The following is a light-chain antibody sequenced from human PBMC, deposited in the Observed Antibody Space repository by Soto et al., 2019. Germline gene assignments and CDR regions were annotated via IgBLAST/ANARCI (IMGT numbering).Light chain of an antibody. Sequence: QSALTQPPSVSGAPGQRVTISCTGSSSNIGAGYDVHWYQQLPGTAPKLLIYVNSNRPSGVPDRFSGSKSGTSASLAITGLQAEDEADYYCQSYDSSLSVVFGGGTKVTVL. CDR2: VNS. V-gene: IGLV1-40*01. CDR1: SSNIGAGYD. J-gene: IGLJ2*01. CDR3: QSYDSSLSVV.